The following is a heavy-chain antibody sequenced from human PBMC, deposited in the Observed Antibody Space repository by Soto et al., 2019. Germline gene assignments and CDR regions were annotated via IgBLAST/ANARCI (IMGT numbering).Heavy chain of an antibody. CDR2: IIPIFGTA. CDR3: ATRKQWLVTYGMDV. CDR1: GGTLRSYA. D-gene: IGHD6-19*01. J-gene: IGHJ6*02. Sequence: QVQLVQSGAEVKKPGSSVKVSCRASGGTLRSYAISWVRQAPGQGLEWMGGIIPIFGTANYAQKFQGRVTIPADESTSTAYMELSSLRSEDTTVYYCATRKQWLVTYGMDVWGQGTTVTVSS. V-gene: IGHV1-69*12.